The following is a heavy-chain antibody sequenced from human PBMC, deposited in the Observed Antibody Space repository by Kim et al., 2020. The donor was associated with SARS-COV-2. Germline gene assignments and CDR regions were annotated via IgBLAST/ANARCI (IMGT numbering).Heavy chain of an antibody. Sequence: SETLSLTCAVYGGSFSGYYWSWIRQPPGKGLEWIGEINHSGSTNYNPSLKSRVTIAVDTSTNQFSRKLSYVTAADTAVYYCARAGRQWLGRPSFYYFVYWGQGTLVTVSS. V-gene: IGHV4-34*01. CDR2: INHSGST. J-gene: IGHJ4*02. CDR1: GGSFSGYY. CDR3: ARAGRQWLGRPSFYYFVY. D-gene: IGHD6-19*01.